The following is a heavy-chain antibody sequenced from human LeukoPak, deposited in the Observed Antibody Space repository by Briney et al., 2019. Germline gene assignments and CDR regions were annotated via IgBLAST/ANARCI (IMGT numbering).Heavy chain of an antibody. V-gene: IGHV3-11*04. Sequence: GGSLRLSCAASGFTFSDYYMSWIRQAPGKGLEWVSYISSSGSTIYYADSVKGRFTISRDNAENSLYLQMNSLRAEDTAVYYCARSLDRAIAARQFDYWGQGTLVTVSS. J-gene: IGHJ4*02. CDR1: GFTFSDYY. CDR3: ARSLDRAIAARQFDY. D-gene: IGHD6-6*01. CDR2: ISSSGSTI.